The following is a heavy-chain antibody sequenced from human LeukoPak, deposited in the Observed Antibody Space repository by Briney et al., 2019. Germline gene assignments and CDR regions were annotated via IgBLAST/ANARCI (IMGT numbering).Heavy chain of an antibody. CDR2: ISGSGSST. CDR3: AKAGHPPAYCSSTSCYLGS. V-gene: IGHV3-23*01. D-gene: IGHD2-2*01. J-gene: IGHJ5*02. CDR1: GFTFSHFG. Sequence: GGSLRLSCAASGFTFSHFGMHWVRQAPGKGLEWVSAISGSGSSTYYADSVKGRFTISRDNSKNTLYLQMNGLRAEDTAVYYCAKAGHPPAYCSSTSCYLGSWGQGTLVTVSS.